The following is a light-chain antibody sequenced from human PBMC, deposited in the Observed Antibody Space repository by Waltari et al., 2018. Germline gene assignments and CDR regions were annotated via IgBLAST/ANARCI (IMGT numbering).Light chain of an antibody. Sequence: QSALTQPGSVSGSPGQSITISCTGTSSGVGAYGYVSWYQQKPDKAPKLLIFDVNNRALGVSNRFSGAKSGNTASLTISGLQAEDESDYYCCSFTARGTWIFGGGTRLTVV. CDR1: SSGVGAYGY. V-gene: IGLV2-14*03. CDR2: DVN. CDR3: CSFTARGTWI. J-gene: IGLJ2*01.